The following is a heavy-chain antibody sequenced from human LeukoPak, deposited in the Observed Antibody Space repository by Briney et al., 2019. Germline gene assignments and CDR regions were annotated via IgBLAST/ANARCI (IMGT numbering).Heavy chain of an antibody. CDR3: ARDLGRWDLGD. CDR2: ITSSGSTI. D-gene: IGHD1-26*01. CDR1: GFTFSSYE. V-gene: IGHV3-48*03. Sequence: GGSLRLSCAASGFTFSSYEMNWVRQAPGKGLEWVSYITSSGSTIYYADSVKGRFSISRDNAKNSLYLQMNSLRAEDTAVYYCARDLGRWDLGDWGQGTLVTVSS. J-gene: IGHJ4*02.